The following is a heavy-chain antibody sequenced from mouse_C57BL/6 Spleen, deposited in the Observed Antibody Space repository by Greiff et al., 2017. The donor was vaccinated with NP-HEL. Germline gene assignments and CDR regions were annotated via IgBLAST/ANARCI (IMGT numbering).Heavy chain of an antibody. CDR2: INPNNGGT. D-gene: IGHD4-1*01. CDR3: ARWDDGYYAMDY. Sequence: DVQLQESGPELVKPGASVKIPCKASGYTFTDYNMDWVKQSHGKSLEWIGDINPNNGGTIYNQKFKGKATLTVDKSSSTAYMELRSLTSEDTAVYYCARWDDGYYAMDYWGQGTSVTVSS. J-gene: IGHJ4*01. V-gene: IGHV1-18*01. CDR1: GYTFTDYN.